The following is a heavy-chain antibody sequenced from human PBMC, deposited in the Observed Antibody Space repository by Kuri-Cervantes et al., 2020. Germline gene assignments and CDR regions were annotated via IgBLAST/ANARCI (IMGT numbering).Heavy chain of an antibody. J-gene: IGHJ1*01. Sequence: GGSLRLSCAASGFTFSSYGMNWVRQAPGKGLEWVSSIGSSSTYIYYADSVKGRFTISRDNSKNTLYLQMNSLRAEDTAVYYCARVHDSSGYYYLGYFQHWGQGTLVTVSS. CDR2: IGSSSTYI. CDR1: GFTFSSYG. V-gene: IGHV3-21*01. D-gene: IGHD3-22*01. CDR3: ARVHDSSGYYYLGYFQH.